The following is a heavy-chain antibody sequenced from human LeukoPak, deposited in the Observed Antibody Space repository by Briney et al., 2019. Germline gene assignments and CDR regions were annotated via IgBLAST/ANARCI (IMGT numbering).Heavy chain of an antibody. D-gene: IGHD3-9*01. CDR2: IHSSGST. V-gene: IGHV4-61*02. CDR3: ARSHDILGWFDP. Sequence: PSETLSLTCTVSGGSISSGNYYWSWIRKPAGKGLEWIGRIHSSGSTNYKPSLKSRVIISLDTSRNQFSLKLSSVTAADTAVYYCARSHDILGWFDPWGQGTLVTVSS. J-gene: IGHJ5*02. CDR1: GGSISSGNYY.